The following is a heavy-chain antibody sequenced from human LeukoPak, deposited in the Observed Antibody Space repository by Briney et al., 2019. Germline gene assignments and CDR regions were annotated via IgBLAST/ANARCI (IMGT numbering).Heavy chain of an antibody. CDR3: AREIAAAGTAFDY. D-gene: IGHD6-13*01. V-gene: IGHV3-53*01. CDR2: IYSGGST. Sequence: PGGSLRLYCAASGFTVSSSYMNWVRQAPGKGLEWVSVIYSGGSTYYAESVKGRFTISRDNSKTTLYLQMDNLRAEDTAVYYCAREIAAAGTAFDYWGQGTLVTVSS. J-gene: IGHJ4*02. CDR1: GFTVSSSY.